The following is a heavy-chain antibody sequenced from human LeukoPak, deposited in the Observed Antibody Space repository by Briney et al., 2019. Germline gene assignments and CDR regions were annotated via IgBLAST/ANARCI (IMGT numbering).Heavy chain of an antibody. CDR1: GGSISSYY. V-gene: IGHV4-4*07. CDR2: IYTSGST. J-gene: IGHJ4*02. Sequence: PSETLSLTCTVSGGSISSYYWSWIRQPAGKGLEWIGRIYTSGSTNYNPSLKSRVTMSVDTSKNQFSLKLSSVTAADTAVYYCARDRRYYDSSGYPIFDYWGQGTLVTVSS. CDR3: ARDRRYYDSSGYPIFDY. D-gene: IGHD3-22*01.